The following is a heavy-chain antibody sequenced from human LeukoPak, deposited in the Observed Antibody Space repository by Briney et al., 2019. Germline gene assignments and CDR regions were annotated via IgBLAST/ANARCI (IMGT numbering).Heavy chain of an antibody. CDR1: GGSFSGYY. CDR2: INHSGST. V-gene: IGHV4-34*01. Sequence: SETLSLTCAVYGGSFSGYYWSWIRQPPGKGLEWIGEINHSGSTNYNPSLKSRVTISVDTSKNQFSLKLSSVTAADTAVYYCARGTMVRGKYYYYYYYMDVWGKGTTVTVSS. D-gene: IGHD3-10*01. CDR3: ARGTMVRGKYYYYYYYMDV. J-gene: IGHJ6*03.